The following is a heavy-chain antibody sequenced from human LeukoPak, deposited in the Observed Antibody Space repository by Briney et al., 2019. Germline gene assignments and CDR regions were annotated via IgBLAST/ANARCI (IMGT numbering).Heavy chain of an antibody. V-gene: IGHV1-8*03. Sequence: GASVEVSCKVSGYTLTELSMHWVRQATGQGLEWMGWMNPNSGNTGYAQKFQGRVTITRNTSISTAYMELSSLRSEDTAVYYCARGPLAVAGPSFDYWGQGTLVTVSS. D-gene: IGHD6-19*01. CDR3: ARGPLAVAGPSFDY. CDR2: MNPNSGNT. J-gene: IGHJ4*02. CDR1: GYTLTELS.